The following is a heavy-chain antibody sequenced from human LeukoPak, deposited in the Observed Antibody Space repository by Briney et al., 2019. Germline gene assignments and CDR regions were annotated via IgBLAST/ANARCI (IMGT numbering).Heavy chain of an antibody. V-gene: IGHV4-4*09. CDR2: IYTSGST. CDR1: GGSISSYY. Sequence: SETLSLTCTVSGGSISSYYWSWIRQPPGKGLEWIGYIYTSGSTNYNPSLKSRVTISVDTSKNQFSLKLSSVTAADTAVYYCARLVVPASYYYYYMDVWGKGTTVTASS. CDR3: ARLVVPASYYYYYMDV. D-gene: IGHD2-2*01. J-gene: IGHJ6*03.